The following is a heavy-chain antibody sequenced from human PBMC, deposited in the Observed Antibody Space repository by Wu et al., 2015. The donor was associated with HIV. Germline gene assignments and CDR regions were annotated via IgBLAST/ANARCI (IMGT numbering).Heavy chain of an antibody. D-gene: IGHD3-10*01. V-gene: IGHV1-18*01. J-gene: IGHJ4*02. CDR1: GYNFTNYA. Sequence: QVQLVQSGGEVKRPGASVKVSCQASGYNFTNYAVNWVRQAPGQGLQWMGWITTYNVNTKYAHNFQGRVTMTTDTSTSTAYMEVKSLKHEDTAVYYCARGITLIRGVYDSWGQGTLVIVSA. CDR2: ITTYNVNT. CDR3: ARGITLIRGVYDS.